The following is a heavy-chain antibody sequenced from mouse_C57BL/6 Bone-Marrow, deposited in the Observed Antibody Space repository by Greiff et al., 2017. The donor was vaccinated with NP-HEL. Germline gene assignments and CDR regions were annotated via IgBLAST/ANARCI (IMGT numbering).Heavy chain of an antibody. CDR3: ARHYYGSSPFAY. J-gene: IGHJ3*01. Sequence: VKLQQSGAELARPGASVKLSCKASGYTFTSYGISWVKQRTGQGLEWIGAIYPRSGNTSYNEKFKGKATLTADKSSSTAYMELRSLTSEDSAVYFCARHYYGSSPFAYWGQGTLVTVSA. CDR1: GYTFTSYG. CDR2: IYPRSGNT. D-gene: IGHD1-1*01. V-gene: IGHV1-81*01.